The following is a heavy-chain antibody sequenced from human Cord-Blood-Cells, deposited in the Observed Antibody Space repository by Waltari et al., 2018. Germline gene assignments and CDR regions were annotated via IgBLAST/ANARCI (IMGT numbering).Heavy chain of an antibody. CDR1: GGTFSSYA. Sequence: QVQLVQSGAEVKKPGSSVKVSCKASGGTFSSYAISWVRQAPGQGLEWMGSIIPILGIANYAQKFQGRVTITADKSTSTAYMELSSLRSEDTAVYYCARGYCTNGVCSPFDYWGQGTLVTVSS. CDR2: IIPILGIA. V-gene: IGHV1-69*09. D-gene: IGHD2-8*01. J-gene: IGHJ4*02. CDR3: ARGYCTNGVCSPFDY.